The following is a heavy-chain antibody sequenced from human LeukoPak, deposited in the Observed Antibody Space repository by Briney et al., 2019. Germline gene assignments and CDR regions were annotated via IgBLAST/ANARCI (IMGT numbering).Heavy chain of an antibody. D-gene: IGHD3-16*01. CDR3: ATGGLGMIKLIDY. CDR1: GYTFRGYY. V-gene: IGHV1-2*06. J-gene: IGHJ4*02. Sequence: GASVKVSCKASGYTFRGYYMHWVRQAPGQGLEWMGRINPNSGDTNFAQKFQGRVTMTRDTSISTGYMELSRLRPDDTAVYYCATGGLGMIKLIDYWGQGTLVTVSS. CDR2: INPNSGDT.